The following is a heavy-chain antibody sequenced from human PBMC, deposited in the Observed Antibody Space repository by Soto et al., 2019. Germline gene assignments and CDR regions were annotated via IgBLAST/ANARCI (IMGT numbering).Heavy chain of an antibody. D-gene: IGHD6-13*01. J-gene: IGHJ4*02. CDR2: THYRSKWYS. V-gene: IGHV6-1*01. CDR3: ARANEAAAGFFFDY. Sequence: SPTLSLPCAISGDSVSSNSVSWNWIRQSPSRGLEWLGRTHYRSKWYSDYAVSVKSRITINPDTSKNQFSLQLISVTPEDTAVYYCARANEAAAGFFFDYWGQGALVTVYS. CDR1: GDSVSSNSVS.